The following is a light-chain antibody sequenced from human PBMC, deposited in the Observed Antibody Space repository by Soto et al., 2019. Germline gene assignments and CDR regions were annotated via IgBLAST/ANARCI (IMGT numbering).Light chain of an antibody. J-gene: IGLJ1*01. CDR3: SSYTNINTRACV. V-gene: IGLV2-14*01. CDR2: AVT. CDR1: SGDIGSYNR. Sequence: QSALTQPASVSGSPGQSITISCTGTSGDIGSYNRVSWYQQHPGKAPKLIIYAVTGRPSGVSNRLSGSKSGNTASLTISGLQAEDEAEYYCSSYTNINTRACVFGTGTKLTVL.